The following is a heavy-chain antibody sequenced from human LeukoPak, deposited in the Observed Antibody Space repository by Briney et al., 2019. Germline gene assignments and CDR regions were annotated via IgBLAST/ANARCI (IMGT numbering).Heavy chain of an antibody. D-gene: IGHD4-17*01. V-gene: IGHV1-69*02. CDR2: IIPILGIA. CDR1: GGTFSSYT. Sequence: ASVKVSCKASGGTFSSYTISWVRQAPGQGLEWMGRIIPILGIANYAQKFQGRVTITAGKSTSTAYMELSSLRSEDTAVYYCARGGLGMTAVTKFDYWGQGTLVTVSS. CDR3: ARGGLGMTAVTKFDY. J-gene: IGHJ4*02.